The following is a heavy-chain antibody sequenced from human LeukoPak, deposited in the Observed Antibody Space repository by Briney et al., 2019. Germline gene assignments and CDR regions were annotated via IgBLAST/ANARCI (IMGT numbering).Heavy chain of an antibody. D-gene: IGHD3-22*01. V-gene: IGHV1-69*06. CDR1: GGTFSKYP. J-gene: IGHJ3*02. CDR2: IIPIFGTA. Sequence: GASVKVSCKASGGTFSKYPINWVRQAPGQGLEWMGGIIPIFGTANYAQKFQGRVTITADKSTSTAYMELSSLRSEDTAVYYCARVRNYYDSSGYYQTHDAFDIWGQGTMVTVSS. CDR3: ARVRNYYDSSGYYQTHDAFDI.